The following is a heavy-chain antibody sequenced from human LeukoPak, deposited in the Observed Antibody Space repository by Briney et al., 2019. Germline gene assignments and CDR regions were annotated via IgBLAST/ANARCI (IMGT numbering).Heavy chain of an antibody. CDR2: IYYSGAT. CDR1: GGSISSYY. Sequence: SETLSLTCTVSGGSISSYYWSWIRQPPGKGLEWIGYIYYSGATNYNPSLKSRVTISVDTSKNQFSLKLRSVTAADTAVYYCARGTVDGMDVWGKGTTVTVSS. CDR3: ARGTVDGMDV. D-gene: IGHD1-14*01. J-gene: IGHJ6*04. V-gene: IGHV4-59*12.